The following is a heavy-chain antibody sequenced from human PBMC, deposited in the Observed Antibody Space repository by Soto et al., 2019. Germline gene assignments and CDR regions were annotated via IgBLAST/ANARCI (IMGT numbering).Heavy chain of an antibody. Sequence: GGSLRLSCAASGFTVSSNYMSWVRQAPGKGLEWVSVIYSGGSTYYADSVKGRFTISRDNSKNTLYLQMNSLRAEDTAVYYCAREGPPTSPYPLYYYMDVWGKGTTVTVSS. CDR2: IYSGGST. CDR1: GFTVSSNY. CDR3: AREGPPTSPYPLYYYMDV. D-gene: IGHD2-21*01. J-gene: IGHJ6*03. V-gene: IGHV3-66*01.